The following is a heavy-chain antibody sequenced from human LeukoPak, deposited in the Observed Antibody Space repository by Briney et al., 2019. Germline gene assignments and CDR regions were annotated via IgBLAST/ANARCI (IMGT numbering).Heavy chain of an antibody. CDR2: IYYSGST. J-gene: IGHJ6*02. CDR1: GGSISSGGYY. D-gene: IGHD2-2*01. Sequence: SETLSLTCTVSGGSISSGGYYWSWIRQHPGKGLEWIVYIYYSGSTYYNPSLKSRVTISVDTSKNQFSLKLSSVTAADTAVYYCAIERYCSSTSCSPPYYYYGMDVWGQGTTVTVSS. CDR3: AIERYCSSTSCSPPYYYYGMDV. V-gene: IGHV4-31*03.